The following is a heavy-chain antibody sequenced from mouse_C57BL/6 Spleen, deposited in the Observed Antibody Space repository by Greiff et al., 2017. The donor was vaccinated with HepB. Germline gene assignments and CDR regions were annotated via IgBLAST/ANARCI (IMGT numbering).Heavy chain of an antibody. V-gene: IGHV1-19*01. Sequence: VQLQQSGPVLVKPGASVKMSCKASGYTFTDYYMNWVKQSHGKSLEWIGVINPYNGGTSYNQKFKGKATLTVDKSSSTAYMELNSLTSEDSAVYCCASAYDYDERNWYFDVWGTGTTVTVSS. CDR1: GYTFTDYY. CDR2: INPYNGGT. D-gene: IGHD2-4*01. CDR3: ASAYDYDERNWYFDV. J-gene: IGHJ1*03.